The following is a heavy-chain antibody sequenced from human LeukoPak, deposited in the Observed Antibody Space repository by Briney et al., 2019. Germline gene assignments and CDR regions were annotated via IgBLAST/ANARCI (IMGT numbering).Heavy chain of an antibody. CDR1: GGTFSSYA. D-gene: IGHD6-6*01. CDR3: ARAGNVQPGLVGSEPSPNYYYYYMDV. J-gene: IGHJ6*03. V-gene: IGHV1-69*05. Sequence: TVKVSCKASGGTFSSYAISWVRQAPGQGLEWMGGIIPIFGTANYAQKFQGRVTITTDESTSTAYMELSSLRSEDTAVYYCARAGNVQPGLVGSEPSPNYYYYYMDVWGKGTTVTVSS. CDR2: IIPIFGTA.